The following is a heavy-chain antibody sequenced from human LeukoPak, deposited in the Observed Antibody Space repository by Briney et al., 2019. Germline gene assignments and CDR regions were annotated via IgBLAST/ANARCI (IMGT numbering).Heavy chain of an antibody. Sequence: APVKVSCKASGYTFTGYCMHWVRQAPGQGLEWMGWINPNSGGTNYAQKFQGRVTMTRDTSISTAYMELSRLRSDDTAVYYCARDPRVDCSSTSCPLGMDVWGQGTTVTVSS. V-gene: IGHV1-2*02. J-gene: IGHJ6*02. CDR2: INPNSGGT. CDR3: ARDPRVDCSSTSCPLGMDV. CDR1: GYTFTGYC. D-gene: IGHD2-2*01.